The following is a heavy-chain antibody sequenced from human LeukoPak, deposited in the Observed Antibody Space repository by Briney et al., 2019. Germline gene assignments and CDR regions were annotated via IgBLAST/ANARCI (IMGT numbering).Heavy chain of an antibody. CDR1: GGSFSGYY. Sequence: SETLSLTCAVYGGSFSGYYWSWIRQPPGKGLEWIGEINHSGSTNYNPSLKSRVTISVDTSKNQFSLKLSSVTAADTAVYYCARGRNEVSGSYKNWFDPWGQGTLVTVSS. CDR2: INHSGST. D-gene: IGHD3-10*01. J-gene: IGHJ5*02. V-gene: IGHV4-34*01. CDR3: ARGRNEVSGSYKNWFDP.